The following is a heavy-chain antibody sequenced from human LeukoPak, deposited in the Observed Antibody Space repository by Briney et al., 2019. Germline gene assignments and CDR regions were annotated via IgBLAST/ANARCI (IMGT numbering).Heavy chain of an antibody. CDR3: ASRMVRGLD. Sequence: PSETLSLTCTVSGGSISSYYWSWVRQAPGKGLEWVSSISSSSSYIYYADSVKGRFTISRDNAKNSLYLQMNSLRAEDTAVYYCASRMVRGLDWGQGTLVTVSS. CDR1: GGSISSYY. V-gene: IGHV3-21*01. D-gene: IGHD3-10*01. J-gene: IGHJ1*01. CDR2: ISSSSSYI.